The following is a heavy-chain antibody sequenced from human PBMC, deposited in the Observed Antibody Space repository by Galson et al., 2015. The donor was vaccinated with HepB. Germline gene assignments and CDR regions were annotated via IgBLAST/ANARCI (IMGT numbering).Heavy chain of an antibody. D-gene: IGHD6-13*01. CDR1: GFTFSSYS. CDR2: ISSSSTTI. CDR3: ARDLTGYSSTWRRYWFFDL. J-gene: IGHJ2*01. Sequence: SLRLSCAASGFTFSSYSMNWVRQAPGKGLEWVSFISSSSTTIYYADSVKGRFTISRDDAKNSLYLQMNSLRAEEPAVYYWARDLTGYSSTWRRYWFFDLWGRGTLVTVSS. V-gene: IGHV3-48*04.